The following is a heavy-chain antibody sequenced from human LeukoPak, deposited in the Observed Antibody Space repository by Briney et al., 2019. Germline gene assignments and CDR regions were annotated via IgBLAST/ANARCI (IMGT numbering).Heavy chain of an antibody. J-gene: IGHJ4*02. Sequence: SETLSLTCAVYGGSFSGYYWRWLRQPPGKGLEWIGEINHSGSTNYNPSLKRRVTISVDTSNNQFSLKLSSVTAADTAVYYCAGHLRWFDYWGQGTLVTVSS. CDR2: INHSGST. V-gene: IGHV4-34*01. D-gene: IGHD4-23*01. CDR1: GGSFSGYY. CDR3: AGHLRWFDY.